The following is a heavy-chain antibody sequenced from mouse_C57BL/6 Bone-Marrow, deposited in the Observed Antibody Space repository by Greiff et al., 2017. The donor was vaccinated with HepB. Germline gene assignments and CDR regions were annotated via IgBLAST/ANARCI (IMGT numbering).Heavy chain of an antibody. D-gene: IGHD1-1*01. CDR2: ISSGGDYI. J-gene: IGHJ4*01. CDR3: TRRAYGYAMDY. CDR1: GFTFSSYA. V-gene: IGHV5S21*01. Sequence: EVQRVESGEGLVKPGGSLKLSCAASGFTFSSYAMSWVRQTPEKRLEWVAYISSGGDYIYYADTVKGRFTISRDNARNTLYLQMSSLKSEDTAMYYCTRRAYGYAMDYWGQGTSVTVSS.